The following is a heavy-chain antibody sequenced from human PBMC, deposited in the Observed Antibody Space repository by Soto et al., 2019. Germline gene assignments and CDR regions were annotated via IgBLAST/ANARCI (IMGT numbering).Heavy chain of an antibody. CDR1: GGTFSNYF. Sequence: SVKVSCKASGGTFSNYFIGWVRQAPGQGLEWMGGIIPVFGTPNYAQSFQGRLTITADKSTGTTSMELRSLRSEDTAVYYCARGPDGHLIVPVPFAYWGQGTPVTVSS. D-gene: IGHD3-16*01. CDR2: IIPVFGTP. J-gene: IGHJ4*02. V-gene: IGHV1-69*06. CDR3: ARGPDGHLIVPVPFAY.